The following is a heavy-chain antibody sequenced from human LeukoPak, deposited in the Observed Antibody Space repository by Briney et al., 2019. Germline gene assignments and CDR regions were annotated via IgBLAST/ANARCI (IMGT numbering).Heavy chain of an antibody. D-gene: IGHD3-22*01. CDR3: AYTDRGYYDSIDY. J-gene: IGHJ4*02. CDR1: GFTFSSYG. V-gene: IGHV3-33*08. Sequence: PGGSLRLSCAATGFTFSSYGMHWVRQAPGKGLEWVALIWYDGTNKYYADSVKGRFTISRDNSNNTLYLQMNSLRAEDTAVYYCAYTDRGYYDSIDYWGQGTLVTVSS. CDR2: IWYDGTNK.